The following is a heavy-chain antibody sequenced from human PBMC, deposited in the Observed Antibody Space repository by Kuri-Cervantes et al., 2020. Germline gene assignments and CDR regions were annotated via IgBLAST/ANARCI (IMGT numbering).Heavy chain of an antibody. CDR1: GYSFTGYY. CDR2: INPNSGGT. CDR3: ASAYRGGYSSGWFLGDY. J-gene: IGHJ4*02. Sequence: ASVKVSCKGSGYSFTGYYIYWVRQAPGQGLEWMGWINPNSGGTNYAQKFQGRVTMTRDTSISTAYMELSRLRSDDTAVYCCASAYRGGYSSGWFLGDYWGQGTLVTVSS. D-gene: IGHD6-19*01. V-gene: IGHV1-2*02.